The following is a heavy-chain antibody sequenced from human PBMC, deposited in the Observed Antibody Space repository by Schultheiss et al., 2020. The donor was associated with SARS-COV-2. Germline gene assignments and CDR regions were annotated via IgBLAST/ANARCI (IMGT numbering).Heavy chain of an antibody. V-gene: IGHV3-23*01. J-gene: IGHJ4*02. CDR1: GFTFSSYA. Sequence: GGSLRLSCAASGFTFSSYAMSWVRQAPGKGLEWVSAISGSGGSTYYADSVKGRFTISRDNSKNTLYLQMNSLRAEDTAVYYCEKDLVIVEYYFDYWGQGTLVTVSS. D-gene: IGHD3-22*01. CDR3: EKDLVIVEYYFDY. CDR2: ISGSGGST.